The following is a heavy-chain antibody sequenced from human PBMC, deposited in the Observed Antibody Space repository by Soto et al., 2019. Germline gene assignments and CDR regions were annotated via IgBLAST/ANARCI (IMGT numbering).Heavy chain of an antibody. D-gene: IGHD4-17*01. CDR3: ARDRVTTYWDYYYGMDV. CDR1: GFTFSSYA. V-gene: IGHV3-30-3*01. Sequence: HPGGSLRLSCAASGFTFSSYAMHWVRQAPGKGLEWVAVISYDRSNKYYADSVKGRFTISRDNSKNTLYLQMNSLRAEDTAVYYCARDRVTTYWDYYYGMDVWGQGTTVTVSS. J-gene: IGHJ6*02. CDR2: ISYDRSNK.